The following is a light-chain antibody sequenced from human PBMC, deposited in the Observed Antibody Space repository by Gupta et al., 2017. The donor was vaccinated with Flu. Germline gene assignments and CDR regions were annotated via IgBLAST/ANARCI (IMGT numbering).Light chain of an antibody. CDR3: CSYAGSDAVWV. CDR2: QNI. CDR1: DIGSYNL. J-gene: IGLJ1*01. Sequence: DIGSYNLVSWYQQHPGEAPRLMIYQNIIRPAGVSSRFSASKSANAASLTISGLQREDEADYFCCSYAGSDAVWVFGTGTKVTV. V-gene: IGLV2-23*02.